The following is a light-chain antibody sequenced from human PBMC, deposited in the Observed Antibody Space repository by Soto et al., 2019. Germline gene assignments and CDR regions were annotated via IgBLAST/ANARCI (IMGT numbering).Light chain of an antibody. CDR3: QQRSNWAT. CDR1: QSVSRN. CDR2: DAS. J-gene: IGKJ3*01. V-gene: IGKV3-11*01. Sequence: EIVLTQSPATLCLSPGESATLSCRASQSVSRNLAWYQQKPGQAPGLLIYDASNRATGIPARFSGSGSVTDFTLTISSLEPEDFAVYYCQQRSNWATFGPGTKVDIK.